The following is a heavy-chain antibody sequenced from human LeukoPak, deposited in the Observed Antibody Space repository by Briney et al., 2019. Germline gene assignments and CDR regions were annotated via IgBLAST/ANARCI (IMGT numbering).Heavy chain of an antibody. Sequence: SETLSLTCTVSGVSTTNGIYYWAWIRQSPGKGLEWIGSVHNVGSTYYNLSLRSRVTMSIDTSKNQFSLRLNSVTAADTAVYYCARHAEYNSGWHFYLDHWGQGVLVTVSS. D-gene: IGHD6-19*01. CDR1: GVSTTNGIYY. J-gene: IGHJ4*02. CDR2: VHNVGST. CDR3: ARHAEYNSGWHFYLDH. V-gene: IGHV4-39*01.